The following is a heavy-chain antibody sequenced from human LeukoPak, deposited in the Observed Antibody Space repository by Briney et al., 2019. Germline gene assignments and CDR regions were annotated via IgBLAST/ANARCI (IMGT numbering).Heavy chain of an antibody. D-gene: IGHD3-9*01. Sequence: GGSLRLSCAASGFTFDDYAMHWVRQAPGKGLEWVSGISWNSGSIGYADSVKGRFTISRDNAKNSLYLQMNSLRAEDTALYYCAKATYYDIFLDYWGQGTLVTVSS. CDR2: ISWNSGSI. CDR3: AKATYYDIFLDY. V-gene: IGHV3-9*01. CDR1: GFTFDDYA. J-gene: IGHJ4*02.